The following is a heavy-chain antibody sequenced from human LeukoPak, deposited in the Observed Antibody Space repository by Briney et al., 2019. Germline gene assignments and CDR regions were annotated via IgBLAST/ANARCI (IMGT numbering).Heavy chain of an antibody. J-gene: IGHJ4*02. CDR1: GFTFDDYA. CDR2: ISWNSGRI. CDR3: ARDMGYSGSWPGYFDY. D-gene: IGHD1-26*01. Sequence: GGSLRLSYAASGFTFDDYAMHWVRQAPGEGLEWVSVISWNSGRILYADSVKGRFTISRDNAKNSLYLQMKSLRAEDTTVYYCARDMGYSGSWPGYFDYWGQGVLVTVSS. V-gene: IGHV3-9*01.